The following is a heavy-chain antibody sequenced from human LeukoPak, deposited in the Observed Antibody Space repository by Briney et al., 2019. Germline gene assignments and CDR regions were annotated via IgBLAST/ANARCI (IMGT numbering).Heavy chain of an antibody. D-gene: IGHD6-19*01. CDR1: GFTFSSYS. Sequence: GGSLRLSCAASGFTFSSYSMNWVRQAPGEGLEWVSSISSSSSYIYYADSVKGRFTISRDNAKNSLYLQMNSLRAEDTAVYYCANRIAVAGGGFDYWGQGTLVTVSS. V-gene: IGHV3-21*01. J-gene: IGHJ4*02. CDR2: ISSSSSYI. CDR3: ANRIAVAGGGFDY.